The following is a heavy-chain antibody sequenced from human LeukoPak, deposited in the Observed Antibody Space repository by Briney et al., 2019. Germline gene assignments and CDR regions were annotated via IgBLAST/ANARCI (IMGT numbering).Heavy chain of an antibody. CDR1: GFTVSSNY. J-gene: IGHJ3*02. V-gene: IGHV3-53*01. CDR3: ATHSSSSQSPYAFDI. D-gene: IGHD6-13*01. Sequence: GGSLRLSCAASGFTVSSNYMSWVRQAPGKGLEWVSVIYSGGSTYYADSVKGRFTISRDNSKNTLYLQMNSLRAEDTAVYYCATHSSSSQSPYAFDIWGQGTMVTVSS. CDR2: IYSGGST.